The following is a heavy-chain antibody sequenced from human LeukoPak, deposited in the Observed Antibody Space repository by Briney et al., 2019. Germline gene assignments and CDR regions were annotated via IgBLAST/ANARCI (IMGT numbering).Heavy chain of an antibody. CDR1: GGSISSGDYY. Sequence: SQTLSLTCTVSGGSISSGDYYWSWIRQPPGKGLEWIGYIYHSGSTYYNPSLKSRVTISVDTSKNQFSLKLSPVTAADTAVYYCAREPGVEMATIGYWGQGTLVTVSS. CDR2: IYHSGST. CDR3: AREPGVEMATIGY. V-gene: IGHV4-30-4*01. J-gene: IGHJ4*02. D-gene: IGHD5-24*01.